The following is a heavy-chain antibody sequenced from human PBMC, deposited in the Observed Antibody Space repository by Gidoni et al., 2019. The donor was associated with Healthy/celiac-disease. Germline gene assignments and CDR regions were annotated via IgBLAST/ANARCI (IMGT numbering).Heavy chain of an antibody. J-gene: IGHJ2*01. CDR3: ARDVRGGNRFVGWYFDL. D-gene: IGHD2-15*01. CDR2: IIPIFGTA. CDR1: GGTFSSYA. Sequence: QVQLVQPGAEVKKPGSSVKVSCKASGGTFSSYAISWVRQAPGQGLEWMGGIIPIFGTANYAQKFQGRVTITADKSTSTAYMELSSLRSEDTAVYYCARDVRGGNRFVGWYFDLWGRGTLVTVSS. V-gene: IGHV1-69*06.